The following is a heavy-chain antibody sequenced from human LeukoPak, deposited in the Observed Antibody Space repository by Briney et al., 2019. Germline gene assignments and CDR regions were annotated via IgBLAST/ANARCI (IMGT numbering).Heavy chain of an antibody. D-gene: IGHD5-18*01. CDR1: GYSFTSYW. J-gene: IGHJ5*02. CDR3: ARRGYSYGYTPYNWFDP. Sequence: GESLKISCKGSGYSFTSYWIGWVRQMPGKGLEWMGIIYPGDSDTRYSPSFQGQVTISADKSISTAYLQWSGLKASDTAMYYCARRGYSYGYTPYNWFDPWGQGTLVTVSS. CDR2: IYPGDSDT. V-gene: IGHV5-51*01.